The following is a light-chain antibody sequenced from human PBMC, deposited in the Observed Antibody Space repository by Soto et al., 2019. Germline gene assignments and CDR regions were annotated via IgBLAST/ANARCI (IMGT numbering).Light chain of an antibody. V-gene: IGLV1-44*01. CDR3: AAWDDILNVYV. Sequence: QSVLTQPPSVSGTPGQRVNMSCSGSSSNIGSKSVSWYQQLPQTAPKLLIYSNNHRPSGVPGRFSGSTSGTSASLAISGLQSDDETQYYCAAWDDILNVYVFGGGTKLTVL. CDR2: SNN. J-gene: IGLJ2*01. CDR1: SSNIGSKS.